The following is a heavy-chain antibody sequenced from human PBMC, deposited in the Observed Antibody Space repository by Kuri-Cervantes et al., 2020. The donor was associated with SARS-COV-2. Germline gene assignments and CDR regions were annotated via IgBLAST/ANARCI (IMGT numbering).Heavy chain of an antibody. D-gene: IGHD5-24*01. J-gene: IGHJ4*02. CDR2: INPSGGST. CDR3: ARDDDLATKNAIAY. Sequence: ASVKVSCKASGYTFTGYYMHWVRQAPGQGLEWMGRINPSGGSTTYAQKFQGRVTLTRDTSTSTVYMQLSSLRSEDTAVYYCARDDDLATKNAIAYWGQGTLVTVSS. V-gene: IGHV1-46*01. CDR1: GYTFTGYY.